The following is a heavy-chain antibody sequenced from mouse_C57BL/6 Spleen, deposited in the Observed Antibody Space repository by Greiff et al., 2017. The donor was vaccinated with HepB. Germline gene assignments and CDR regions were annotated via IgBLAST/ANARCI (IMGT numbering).Heavy chain of an antibody. V-gene: IGHV14-1*01. CDR3: TTEGIRYWFAY. CDR1: GFNIKDYY. D-gene: IGHD1-1*01. J-gene: IGHJ3*01. CDR2: IDPEDGDT. Sequence: VHVKQSGAELVRPGASVKLSCTASGFNIKDYYMHWVKQRPEQGLEWIGRIDPEDGDTEYAPKFQGKATMTADTSSNTAYLQLSSLTSEDTAVYYCTTEGIRYWFAYWGQGTLVTVSA.